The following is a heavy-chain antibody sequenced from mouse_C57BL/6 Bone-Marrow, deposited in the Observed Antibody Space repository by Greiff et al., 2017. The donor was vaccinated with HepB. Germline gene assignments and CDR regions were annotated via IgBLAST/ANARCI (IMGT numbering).Heavy chain of an antibody. CDR3: ARITAVPFDWYFDV. CDR2: IDPSDSET. V-gene: IGHV1-52*01. J-gene: IGHJ1*03. Sequence: QVQLQQPGAELVRPGSSVKLSCKASGYTFTSYWMHWVKQRPIQGLEWIGNIDPSDSETHYNQKFKDKATLTVDKSSSTAYMQLSSLTSEDSAVYYCARITAVPFDWYFDVWGTGTTVTVSS. CDR1: GYTFTSYW. D-gene: IGHD1-1*01.